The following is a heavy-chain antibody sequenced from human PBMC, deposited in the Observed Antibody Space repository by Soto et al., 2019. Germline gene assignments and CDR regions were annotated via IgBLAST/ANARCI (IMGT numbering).Heavy chain of an antibody. J-gene: IGHJ3*02. CDR1: GFTFSNAW. CDR2: IKSKTDGGTT. D-gene: IGHD3-10*01. V-gene: IGHV3-15*01. CDR3: PAGEPGNLAFDI. Sequence: GGSLRLSCAASGFTFSNAWMSWVRQAPGKGLEWVGRIKSKTDGGTTDYAAPVKGRFTISRDDSKNTLYLQMNSLKTEAPPVYSCPAGEPGNLAFDIWGQGKMFTVSS.